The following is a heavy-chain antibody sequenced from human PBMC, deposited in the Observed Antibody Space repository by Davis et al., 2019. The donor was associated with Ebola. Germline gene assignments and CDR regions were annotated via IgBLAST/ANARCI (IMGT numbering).Heavy chain of an antibody. V-gene: IGHV1-8*01. CDR2: MNPNSGNT. CDR1: GYTFTSHD. Sequence: ASVKVSCKASGYTFTSHDINWVRQATGQGLEWVGWMNPNSGNTGYAQKFQGRVTMTRNTSINTAYMELSRLRSDDTAVYYCARRGLPSLDFDYWGQGTLVTVSS. J-gene: IGHJ4*02. D-gene: IGHD3-16*01. CDR3: ARRGLPSLDFDY.